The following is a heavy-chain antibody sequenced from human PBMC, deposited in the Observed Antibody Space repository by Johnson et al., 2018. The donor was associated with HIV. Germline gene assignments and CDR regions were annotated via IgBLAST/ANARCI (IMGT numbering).Heavy chain of an antibody. CDR2: ISGSGGST. CDR1: GFTFSSYA. V-gene: IGHV3-23*04. CDR3: ARANSYGDYRAKAFDI. D-gene: IGHD4-17*01. J-gene: IGHJ3*02. Sequence: VQLVESGGGLVQPGRSLRLSCTASGFTFSSYAMSWVRQAPGKGLAWVSAISGSGGSTYYADSVKGRFTISRDNSKNSLYLQMNSMRAEDTALYYCARANSYGDYRAKAFDIWGQGTMVTVSS.